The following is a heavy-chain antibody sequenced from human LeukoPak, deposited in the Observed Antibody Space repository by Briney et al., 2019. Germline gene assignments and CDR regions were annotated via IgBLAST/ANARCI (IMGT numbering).Heavy chain of an antibody. CDR1: GGSISSGSYY. CDR2: IYTSGST. CDR3: ARDTVIVATTGYCSGGSCYYYGMDV. J-gene: IGHJ6*02. V-gene: IGHV4-61*02. D-gene: IGHD2-15*01. Sequence: SQTLSLTCTVSGGSISSGSYYWSWIRQPARKGLEWIGRIYTSGSTNYNPSLKSRVTISVDTSKNQFSLKLSSVTAADTAVYYCARDTVIVATTGYCSGGSCYYYGMDVWGQGTTVTVSS.